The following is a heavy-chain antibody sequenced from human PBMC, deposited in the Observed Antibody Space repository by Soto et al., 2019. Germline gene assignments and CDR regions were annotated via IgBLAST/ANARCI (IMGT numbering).Heavy chain of an antibody. CDR1: GGTFSSYA. D-gene: IGHD6-13*01. Sequence: SVKVSCKASGGTFSSYAISWVRQAPGQGLEWMGGIIPIFGTANYAQKFQGRVTITADESTSTAYMELSSLRSEDTAVYYCARDGPIAAAGRENYYYYGMDVWGQGTTVTVS. CDR3: ARDGPIAAAGRENYYYYGMDV. CDR2: IIPIFGTA. V-gene: IGHV1-69*13. J-gene: IGHJ6*02.